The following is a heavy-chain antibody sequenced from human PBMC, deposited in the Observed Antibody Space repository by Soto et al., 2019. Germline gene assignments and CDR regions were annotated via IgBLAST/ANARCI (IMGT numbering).Heavy chain of an antibody. V-gene: IGHV4-34*01. J-gene: IGHJ6*02. D-gene: IGHD3-3*01. CDR1: GGSFSGYY. CDR3: AWAERVGSSYWNGGMDV. Sequence: PSETLSLTCAVYGGSFSGYYWSWIRQPPGKWLEWIGEINHSGSTNYNPSLKSRVTISVDTSKNQFSLKLSSVTAADTAVYYCAWAERVGSSYWNGGMDVWGQGTTVIVSS. CDR2: INHSGST.